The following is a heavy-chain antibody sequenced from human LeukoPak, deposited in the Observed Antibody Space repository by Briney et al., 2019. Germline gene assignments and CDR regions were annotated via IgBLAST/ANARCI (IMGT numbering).Heavy chain of an antibody. CDR3: ARKPLTIFGVVTLNWFDP. CDR1: GGSISSYY. Sequence: SETLSLTCTVSGGSISSYYWSWIRQPPGKGLEWIGYIYYSGSTNYNPSLKSRVTISVDTSKNQFSLKLSSVTAADTAVYYCARKPLTIFGVVTLNWFDPWGQGTLVTVSS. V-gene: IGHV4-59*08. D-gene: IGHD3-3*01. CDR2: IYYSGST. J-gene: IGHJ5*02.